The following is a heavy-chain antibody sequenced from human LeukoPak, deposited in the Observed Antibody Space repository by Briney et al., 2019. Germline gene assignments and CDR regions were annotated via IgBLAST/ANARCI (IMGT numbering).Heavy chain of an antibody. Sequence: GGSLRLSCAASGFTFSSYSMNWVRQAPGKGLEWVSSISSSSSYIYYADSVKGRFTISRDNAKNPLYLQMNSLRAEDTAVYYCARALDDFWSGFDYWGQGTLVTVSS. D-gene: IGHD3-3*01. CDR1: GFTFSSYS. V-gene: IGHV3-21*01. J-gene: IGHJ4*02. CDR3: ARALDDFWSGFDY. CDR2: ISSSSSYI.